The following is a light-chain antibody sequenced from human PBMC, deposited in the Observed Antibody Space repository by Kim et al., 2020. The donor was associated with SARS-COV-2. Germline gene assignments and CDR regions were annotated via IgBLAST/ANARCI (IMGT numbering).Light chain of an antibody. V-gene: IGLV2-23*02. J-gene: IGLJ2*01. CDR1: SSDVGSYNL. Sequence: QSALTQPASVSGSPGQSITMSCTGTSSDVGSYNLVSWYQQHPGKAPKLMIYEVSKRPSGVSNRFSGSKSGNTASLTISGLQAEDEADYYCCSYAGSSTLVFGGGTQLTVL. CDR2: EVS. CDR3: CSYAGSSTLV.